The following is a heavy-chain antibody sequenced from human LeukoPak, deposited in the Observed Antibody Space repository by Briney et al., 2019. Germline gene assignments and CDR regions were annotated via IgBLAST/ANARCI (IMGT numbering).Heavy chain of an antibody. J-gene: IGHJ6*03. D-gene: IGHD3-16*02. CDR1: GFTFSTYS. Sequence: GGSLRLSCAASGFTFSTYSMNWVRQAPGKGLEWVSVIYSGGSTYYADSVKGRFTISRDNSKNTLYLQMNSLRAEDTAVYYCARAVVYDYVWGSYRYKDYYYYMDVWGKGTTVTVSS. CDR2: IYSGGST. CDR3: ARAVVYDYVWGSYRYKDYYYYMDV. V-gene: IGHV3-53*01.